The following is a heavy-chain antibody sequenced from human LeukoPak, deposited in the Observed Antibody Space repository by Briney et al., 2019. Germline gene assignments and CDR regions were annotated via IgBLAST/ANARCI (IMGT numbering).Heavy chain of an antibody. D-gene: IGHD6-19*01. CDR2: IYWDDDK. J-gene: IGHJ4*02. Sequence: SGPTLVKTTQTLKLTCPFSGFSLSTSGVGVGWTPPSPGKALGGVAFIYWDDDKRYNPSLQNRLAIIKDTSKNQVVLIMTNVDPADTATYYCARRVNGYTTGWSSGLFDYWGQGTLVIVSS. CDR3: ARRVNGYTTGWSSGLFDY. V-gene: IGHV2-5*02. CDR1: GFSLSTSGVG.